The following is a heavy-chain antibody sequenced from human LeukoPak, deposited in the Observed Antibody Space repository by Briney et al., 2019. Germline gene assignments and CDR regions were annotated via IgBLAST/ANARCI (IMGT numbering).Heavy chain of an antibody. CDR3: ARDSLPKASSSCAF. CDR1: GYTFTSYG. CDR2: ISAYNGNT. Sequence: PGGSLRLSCAASGYTFTSYGISWVRQAPGRGLEWMGWISAYNGNTNYAQKLQGRVTMTTDTSTSTAYMELRSLRSDDTAVYYCARDSLPKASSSCAFWGQGTLVTVSS. V-gene: IGHV1-18*01. D-gene: IGHD6-13*01. J-gene: IGHJ4*02.